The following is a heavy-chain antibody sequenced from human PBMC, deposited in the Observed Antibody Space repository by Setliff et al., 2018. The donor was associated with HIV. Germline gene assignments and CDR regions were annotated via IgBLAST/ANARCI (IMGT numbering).Heavy chain of an antibody. D-gene: IGHD1-26*01. CDR1: GYTFTNYA. Sequence: ASVKVSCKASGYTFTNYAIHWVRQAPGQRLEWMGWINGDSGNTHYSQDFQGRLTISGDTSASTAYMDLSSLRSEDTAVYYCARSILLRDCFGLWGQGTQVTVSS. V-gene: IGHV1-3*01. CDR2: INGDSGNT. CDR3: ARSILLRDCFGL. J-gene: IGHJ5*02.